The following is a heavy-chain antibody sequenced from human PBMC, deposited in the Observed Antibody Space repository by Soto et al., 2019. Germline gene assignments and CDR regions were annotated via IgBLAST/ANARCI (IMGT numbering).Heavy chain of an antibody. V-gene: IGHV4-34*01. CDR3: ARDYDSSGLKGPKLFDY. Sequence: QVQLQQWGAGLLKPSETLSLTCAVYGGSFSGYYWSWIRQPPGKGLEWIGEINHSGSTNYNPSLKSRVTISVDTSKNQFSLKLSSVTAADTAVYYCARDYDSSGLKGPKLFDYWGQGTLVTVSS. CDR1: GGSFSGYY. J-gene: IGHJ4*02. D-gene: IGHD3-22*01. CDR2: INHSGST.